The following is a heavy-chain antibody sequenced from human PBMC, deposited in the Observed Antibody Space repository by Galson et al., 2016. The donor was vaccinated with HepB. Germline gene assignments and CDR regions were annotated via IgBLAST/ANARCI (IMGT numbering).Heavy chain of an antibody. D-gene: IGHD5/OR15-5a*01. CDR3: ARHVSPIDAFDM. CDR1: YGSITTDSHY. V-gene: IGHV4-39*01. Sequence: TLSLTCSVSYGSITTDSHYWAWIRQSPGKGLEWIGSVYYTGNSYYGPSLKSRATISVDTSKNHFSLKLTSVTAADTAVYYCARHVSPIDAFDMWGLGTMVTVSS. J-gene: IGHJ3*02. CDR2: VYYTGNS.